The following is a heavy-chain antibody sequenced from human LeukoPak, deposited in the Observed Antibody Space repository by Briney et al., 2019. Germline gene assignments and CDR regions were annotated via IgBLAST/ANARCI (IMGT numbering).Heavy chain of an antibody. CDR1: GGPISGYY. J-gene: IGHJ4*02. CDR3: ARDLDGDSFYFDN. D-gene: IGHD7-27*01. V-gene: IGHV4-4*07. Sequence: SETLSLTCTVSGGPISGYYWSWIRQPAGKGLEWIGRFSTRGIINYNPPLKSRVTMSVDTSKNHFSLKLRSVTAADTAVYYCARDLDGDSFYFDNWGQGTLVTVSS. CDR2: FSTRGII.